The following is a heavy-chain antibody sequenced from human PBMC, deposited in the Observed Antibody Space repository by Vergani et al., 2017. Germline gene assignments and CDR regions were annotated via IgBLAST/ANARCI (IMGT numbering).Heavy chain of an antibody. CDR3: AKVPLYYYDSSGYKVGDDY. CDR2: ISGSGGST. CDR1: GFTFSSYA. D-gene: IGHD3-22*01. J-gene: IGHJ4*02. Sequence: EVQLLESGGGLVQPGGSLRLSGAASGFTFSSYAMSWVRQAPGKGLEWVSAISGSGGSTYYADSVKGRFTISRDNSKNTLYLQMNSLRAEDTAVYYCAKVPLYYYDSSGYKVGDDYWGQGTLVTVSS. V-gene: IGHV3-23*01.